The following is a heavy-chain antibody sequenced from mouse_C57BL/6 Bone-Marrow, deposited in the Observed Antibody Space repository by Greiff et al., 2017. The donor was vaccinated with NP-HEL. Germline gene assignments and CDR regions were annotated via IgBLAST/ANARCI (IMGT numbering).Heavy chain of an antibody. CDR2: INPYNGGT. CDR3: AARGPYSNYEYFDV. J-gene: IGHJ1*03. V-gene: IGHV1-19*01. D-gene: IGHD2-5*01. CDR1: GYTFTDYY. Sequence: EVQLQESGPVLVKPGASVKMSCKASGYTFTDYYMNWVKQSHGKSLEWIGVINPYNGGTSYTQKFKGKATLTVDKSSSTAYMELNSLTSEDSAVYYCAARGPYSNYEYFDVWGTGTTVTVSS.